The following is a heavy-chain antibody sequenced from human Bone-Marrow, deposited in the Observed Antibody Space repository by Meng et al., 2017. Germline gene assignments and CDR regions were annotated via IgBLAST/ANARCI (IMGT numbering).Heavy chain of an antibody. CDR1: GYTFTSYG. CDR3: ARDLVSYYDFWSGYYPADY. J-gene: IGHJ4*02. CDR2: ISAYNGNT. V-gene: IGHV1-18*01. Sequence: ASVKVSCKASGYTFTSYGISWVRQAPGQGLEWMGWISAYNGNTNYAQKLQGRVTMTTDTSTSTAYMELRSLRSDDTAVYYCARDLVSYYDFWSGYYPADYWGQGTLVTVSS. D-gene: IGHD3-3*01.